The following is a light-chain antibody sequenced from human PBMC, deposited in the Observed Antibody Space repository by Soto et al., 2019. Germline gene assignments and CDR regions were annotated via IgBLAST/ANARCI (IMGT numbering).Light chain of an antibody. CDR2: KAS. J-gene: IGKJ4*01. CDR3: QQSYSLPLA. CDR1: QTISSW. Sequence: YGSVGAGATSTCRASQTISSWLAWYQQKPGKAPKLLIYKASTLKSGVPSRFSGSGSGTEFTLTISSLQPDDFATYYCQQSYSLPLAFGGGTKV. V-gene: IGKV1-5*03.